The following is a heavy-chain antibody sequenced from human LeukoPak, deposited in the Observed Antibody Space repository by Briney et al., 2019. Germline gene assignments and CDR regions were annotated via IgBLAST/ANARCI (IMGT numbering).Heavy chain of an antibody. CDR3: ARDSLYSGSYVGTGEFDP. CDR1: GGSISSSSYY. CDR2: IYYSGST. Sequence: SETLSLTCTVSGGSISSSSYYWGWIRQPPGKGLEWIGSIYYSGSTYYNPSLKSRVTISVDTSKNQFSLKLSSVTAADTAVYYCARDSLYSGSYVGTGEFDPWGQGTLVTVSS. V-gene: IGHV4-39*07. J-gene: IGHJ5*02. D-gene: IGHD1-26*01.